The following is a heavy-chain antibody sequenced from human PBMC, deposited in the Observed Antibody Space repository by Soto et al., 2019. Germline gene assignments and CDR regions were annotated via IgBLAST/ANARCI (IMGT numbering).Heavy chain of an antibody. CDR1: GIIFSSNS. Sequence: GGSLRLSCAASGIIFSSNSMNWVRQAPGKGLEWVSGISSASDYLYYAQSVKGRFTISRDNAKSTLYLQMNSLRVEDSAVHYCAKDGGVYGDYRGGLYYYYYGMDVWGQGTTVTVSS. J-gene: IGHJ6*02. D-gene: IGHD4-17*01. CDR3: AKDGGVYGDYRGGLYYYYYGMDV. V-gene: IGHV3-21*04. CDR2: ISSASDYL.